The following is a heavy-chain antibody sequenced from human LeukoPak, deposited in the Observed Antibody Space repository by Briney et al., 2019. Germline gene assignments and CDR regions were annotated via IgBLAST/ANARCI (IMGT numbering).Heavy chain of an antibody. CDR2: INPSDGST. V-gene: IGHV1-46*01. Sequence: ASVKVSCKASGYTFSSYYMHWVRQAPGQGLEWMGLINPSDGSTIYAQKFQGRVTMTRDASTSTVYMELSSLTSEDTAVYYCARVRGGGYWYFDLWGRGTLVTVSS. J-gene: IGHJ2*01. CDR3: ARVRGGGYWYFDL. D-gene: IGHD3-16*01. CDR1: GYTFSSYY.